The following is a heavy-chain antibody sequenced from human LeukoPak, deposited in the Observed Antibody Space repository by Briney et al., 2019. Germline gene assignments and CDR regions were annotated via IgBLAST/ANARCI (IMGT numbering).Heavy chain of an antibody. V-gene: IGHV4-34*01. Sequence: SETLSLTCAVYGGSFSGYYWSWIRQPPGKGLEWIGEINHSGSTTYNPSLKSRVTISVDTSKDQFSLKLSSVTAADRAVYYCARTINYDFWSGYYTWGQGTLVTVSS. CDR2: INHSGST. J-gene: IGHJ5*02. CDR1: GGSFSGYY. D-gene: IGHD3-3*01. CDR3: ARTINYDFWSGYYT.